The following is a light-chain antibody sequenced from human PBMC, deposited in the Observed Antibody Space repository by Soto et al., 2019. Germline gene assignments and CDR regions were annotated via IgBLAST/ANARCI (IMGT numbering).Light chain of an antibody. V-gene: IGKV1-39*01. Sequence: DIQMTQSPSSLFASVGDRVTITCRASQTIRSHLNWYQQKPGKAPKLLIYGASSLQSGVPSRFSGSGFGTDFTLSISSLQPEDFATYYCQQSYSVLWTFGQGTKVEVK. J-gene: IGKJ1*01. CDR1: QTIRSH. CDR2: GAS. CDR3: QQSYSVLWT.